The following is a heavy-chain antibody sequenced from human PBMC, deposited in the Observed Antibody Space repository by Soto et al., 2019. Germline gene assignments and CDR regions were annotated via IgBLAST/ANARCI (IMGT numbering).Heavy chain of an antibody. J-gene: IGHJ6*02. CDR3: ASPPTLGITGPPDV. CDR2: IIPIFGTA. D-gene: IGHD1-20*01. CDR1: GGTFSSYA. Sequence: SVKVSCKASGGTFSSYAISWVRQAPGQGLEWMGGIIPIFGTANYAQKFQGRVTITADKSTSTAYMELGSLRSEDTAVYYRASPPTLGITGPPDVWGQGTTVTVSS. V-gene: IGHV1-69*06.